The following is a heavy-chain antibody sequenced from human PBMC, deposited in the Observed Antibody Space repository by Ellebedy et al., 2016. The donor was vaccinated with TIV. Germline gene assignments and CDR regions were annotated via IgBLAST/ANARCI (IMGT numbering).Heavy chain of an antibody. J-gene: IGHJ4*02. Sequence: GESLKISCVASGFTFSGYAMSWVRQAPGKGLEWVSGINNGGRTTSYADSVKGRFTISRDNSKNTLYLQMSSLRAEDTAVYYCVKALGVVVARGDYWGQGTLVTVSS. V-gene: IGHV3-23*01. D-gene: IGHD3-22*01. CDR3: VKALGVVVARGDY. CDR2: INNGGRTT. CDR1: GFTFSGYA.